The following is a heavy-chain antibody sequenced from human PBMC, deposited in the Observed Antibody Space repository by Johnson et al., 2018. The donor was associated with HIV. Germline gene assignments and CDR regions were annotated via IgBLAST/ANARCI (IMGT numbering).Heavy chain of an antibody. CDR2: MNSDGCST. Sequence: VQLVESGGGLVQPGGSLRLSCAASGFTFSSYWTHWVRQAPGKGLLWVSRMNSDGCSTRYADSVKGRCTISRDYAKNTLYLQMNSLRAEDTAVYYCARDMFGRYYYDSSGYSDDACDIWGQGTMVTVSS. J-gene: IGHJ3*02. D-gene: IGHD3-22*01. CDR3: ARDMFGRYYYDSSGYSDDACDI. CDR1: GFTFSSYW. V-gene: IGHV3-74*01.